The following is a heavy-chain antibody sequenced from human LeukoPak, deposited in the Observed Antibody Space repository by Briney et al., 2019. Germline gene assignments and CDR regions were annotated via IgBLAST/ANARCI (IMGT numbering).Heavy chain of an antibody. CDR1: GGSISSSSYY. D-gene: IGHD3-10*01. Sequence: PSETLSLTCTVSGGSISSSSYYWGWIRQPPGKGLSGMGGFFFRGGTYYNPSLKSRVTISVDTSKNQFSLKLSSVTAADTAVYYCARLPRYGITMVRGPIGAFDIWGQGTMVTVSS. CDR3: ARLPRYGITMVRGPIGAFDI. V-gene: IGHV4-39*01. CDR2: FFFRGGT. J-gene: IGHJ3*02.